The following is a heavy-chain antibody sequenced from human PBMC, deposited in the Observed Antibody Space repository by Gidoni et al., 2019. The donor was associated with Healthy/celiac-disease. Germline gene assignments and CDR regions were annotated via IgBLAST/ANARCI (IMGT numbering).Heavy chain of an antibody. CDR2: ISGSGGST. V-gene: IGHV3-23*01. CDR3: AKVGARGIVVVAASFDY. D-gene: IGHD2-15*01. Sequence: EVQLLESGGGLVQPGGSLRLSCAASGFTFSSYAMSWVRQAPGKGLEWVSAISGSGGSTYYADSVKGRFTISRDNSKNTLYLQMNSLRAEDTAVYYCAKVGARGIVVVAASFDYWGQGTLVTVSS. J-gene: IGHJ4*02. CDR1: GFTFSSYA.